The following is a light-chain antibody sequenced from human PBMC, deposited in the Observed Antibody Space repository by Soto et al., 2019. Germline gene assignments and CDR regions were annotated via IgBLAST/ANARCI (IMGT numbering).Light chain of an antibody. V-gene: IGLV1-51*01. CDR2: DDN. J-gene: IGLJ1*01. Sequence: QAVLTQPPSVSAAPGQKFTISCSGSISNIGGNSVSLYQQLPVTAPKLLIYDDNKRPSVIPDRFSGSKSGTSATLGITGFQTGDEADYYCGSWDSSLSAYVFGTGTKVTVL. CDR1: ISNIGGNS. CDR3: GSWDSSLSAYV.